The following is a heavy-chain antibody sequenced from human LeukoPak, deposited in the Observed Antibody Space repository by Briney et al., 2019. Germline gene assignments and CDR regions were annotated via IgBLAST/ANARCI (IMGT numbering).Heavy chain of an antibody. J-gene: IGHJ6*02. CDR2: IFYSGST. D-gene: IGHD3-10*01. CDR3: ARDRGYYGSGSRYYYGMDV. CDR1: GASISSGGYY. V-gene: IGHV4-31*03. Sequence: SETLSLTCTVSGASISSGGYYWSWIRQHPGKGLEWIGYIFYSGSTYYNPSLKSRVTISVDTSKNQFSLKLSSVTAADTAVYYCARDRGYYGSGSRYYYGMDVWGQGTTVTVSS.